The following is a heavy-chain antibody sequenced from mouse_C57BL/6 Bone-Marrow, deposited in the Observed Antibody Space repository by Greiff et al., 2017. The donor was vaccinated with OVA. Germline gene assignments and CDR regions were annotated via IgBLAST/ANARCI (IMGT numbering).Heavy chain of an antibody. CDR3: VLTGRYFDV. J-gene: IGHJ1*03. V-gene: IGHV1-69*01. Sequence: QVQLQQPGAELVMPGASVKLSCKASGYTFTSYWMHWVKQRPGQGLEWIGEIDPSDSYTNYNQKFKGKSTLTVDKSSSTAYMQLSSLTSEDSAVYYCVLTGRYFDVWGTGTTVTVAS. CDR2: IDPSDSYT. CDR1: GYTFTSYW. D-gene: IGHD4-1*01.